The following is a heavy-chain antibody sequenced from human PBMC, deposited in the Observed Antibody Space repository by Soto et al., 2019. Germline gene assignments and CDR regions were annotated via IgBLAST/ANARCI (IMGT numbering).Heavy chain of an antibody. V-gene: IGHV3-30-3*01. CDR2: ISYDGSNK. J-gene: IGHJ6*02. D-gene: IGHD1-1*01. CDR1: GFTFSSYA. CDR3: ARDQVQLERLYYYYGMDV. Sequence: QVQLVESGGGVVQPGRSLRLSCAASGFTFSSYAMPWVRQAPGKGLEWVAVISYDGSNKYYADSVKGRFTISRDNSKNTLYLQMNSLRAEDTAVYYCARDQVQLERLYYYYGMDVWGQGTTVTVSS.